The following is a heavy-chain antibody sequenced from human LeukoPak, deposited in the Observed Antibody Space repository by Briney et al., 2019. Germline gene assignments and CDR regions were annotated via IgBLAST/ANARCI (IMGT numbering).Heavy chain of an antibody. CDR3: ARVTAPSGSYV. V-gene: IGHV4-61*02. Sequence: SETLSLTCTVSGGSISSGSYYWSWIRQPAGKGLEWIGRIYTSGSTNYNPSLKSRVTISIDTSKNQFSLKLSSVTAADTAVYYCARVTAPSGSYVWGKGTTVTISS. CDR1: GGSISSGSYY. J-gene: IGHJ6*04. CDR2: IYTSGST. D-gene: IGHD3-10*01.